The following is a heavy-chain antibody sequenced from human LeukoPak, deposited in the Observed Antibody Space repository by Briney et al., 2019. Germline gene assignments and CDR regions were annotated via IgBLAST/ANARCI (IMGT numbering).Heavy chain of an antibody. CDR3: ARKAYSGYESDY. CDR1: GFTFSSYG. V-gene: IGHV3-30*02. J-gene: IGHJ4*02. D-gene: IGHD5-12*01. CDR2: IRYDGSNK. Sequence: GGSLRLSCAASGFTFSSYGMHWVRQAPGKGLEWVAFIRYDGSNKYYADSVKGRFTISRDNSKNTLYLQMNSLRAEDTAVYYCARKAYSGYESDYWGQGTLVTVSS.